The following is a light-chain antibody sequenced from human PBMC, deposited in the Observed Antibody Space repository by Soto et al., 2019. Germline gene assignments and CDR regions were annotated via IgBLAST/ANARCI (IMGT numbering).Light chain of an antibody. J-gene: IGKJ1*01. CDR2: AAS. CDR1: QVISNY. Sequence: DIQMTQSPSSLSASVGDRVTITCRASQVISNYLAWYQQKPGKIPKLLIYAASTLQSGVPSRFSGSGSGTGFTLTISSLQPEDVATYYCQKYNSAPRTFGQGTKVEIK. V-gene: IGKV1-27*01. CDR3: QKYNSAPRT.